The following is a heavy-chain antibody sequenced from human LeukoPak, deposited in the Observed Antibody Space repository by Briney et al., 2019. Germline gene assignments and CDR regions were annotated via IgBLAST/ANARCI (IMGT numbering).Heavy chain of an antibody. Sequence: GGSLRLSCAASEFTFSSYGMHRVRQAPGKGLEWVAFIRYDGSNKYYADSVKGRFTISRDNSKNTLYLQMNSLRAEDTAVYYCAKDRVLRYFDWLFDLDYWGQGTLVTVSS. D-gene: IGHD3-9*01. CDR1: EFTFSSYG. V-gene: IGHV3-30*02. J-gene: IGHJ4*02. CDR2: IRYDGSNK. CDR3: AKDRVLRYFDWLFDLDY.